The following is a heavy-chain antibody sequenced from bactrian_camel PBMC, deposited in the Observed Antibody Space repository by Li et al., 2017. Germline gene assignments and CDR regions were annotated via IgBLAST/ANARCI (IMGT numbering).Heavy chain of an antibody. D-gene: IGHD8*01. CDR3: VTDNERY. V-gene: IGHV3S40*01. Sequence: VQLVESGGGSVQPGGSLRLSCAASGYTFNTYSWFRQAPGQEREGVAAIDTGDGSTYYLNSVEGRFTISRDNAKNTVYLQMNSLKPEDTAVYYCVTDNERYWGQGTQVTVS. J-gene: IGHJ4*01. CDR2: IDTGDGST. CDR1: GYTFNTY.